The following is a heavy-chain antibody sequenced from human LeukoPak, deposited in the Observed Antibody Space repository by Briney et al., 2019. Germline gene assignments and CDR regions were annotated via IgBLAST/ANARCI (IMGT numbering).Heavy chain of an antibody. Sequence: GGSLRLSCAASGFTFSSYWMHWVRQAPGKGLVWVSRISDGGSTTTYADSVKGRFTISRDNAKNTLYLQMNGLRAEDTAVYYCARLSGSWSDYWGQGTLVTVSS. CDR3: ARLSGSWSDY. J-gene: IGHJ4*02. CDR1: GFTFSSYW. CDR2: ISDGGSTT. V-gene: IGHV3-74*01. D-gene: IGHD6-25*01.